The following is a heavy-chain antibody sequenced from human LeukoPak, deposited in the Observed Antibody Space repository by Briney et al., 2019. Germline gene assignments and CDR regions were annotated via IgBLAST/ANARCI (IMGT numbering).Heavy chain of an antibody. J-gene: IGHJ4*02. CDR3: ARRRVTLVRGVDITSYYFDY. D-gene: IGHD3-10*01. CDR1: GFTFDDYA. V-gene: IGHV3-9*01. Sequence: GGSLRLSCAASGFTFDDYAMHWVRQAPGKGLEWVSGINWNGGNIGYADSVMGRFTISRDNAKNSLFLQMNSLRAEDTALYYCARRRVTLVRGVDITSYYFDYWGQGTLVTVSS. CDR2: INWNGGNI.